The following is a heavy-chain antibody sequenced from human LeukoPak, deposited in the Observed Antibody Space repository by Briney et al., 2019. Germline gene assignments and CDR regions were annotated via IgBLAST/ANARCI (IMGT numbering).Heavy chain of an antibody. D-gene: IGHD2-2*01. CDR2: IYYSAST. V-gene: IGHV4-59*01. Sequence: SQTLSLTCTVSGGSISSYYWSWIRQPPGKGLEWIGYIYYSASTNHNPSLKSRVTISVDTSKNQFSLKLSFVTAADTAVYYCARGDIVVVPAGTIPDAFDIWGQGRMVTVSS. CDR3: ARGDIVVVPAGTIPDAFDI. CDR1: GGSISSYY. J-gene: IGHJ3*02.